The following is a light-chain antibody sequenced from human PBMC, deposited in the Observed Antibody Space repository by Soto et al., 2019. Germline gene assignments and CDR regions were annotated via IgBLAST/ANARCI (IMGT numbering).Light chain of an antibody. J-gene: IGKJ2*01. CDR1: QSVSNY. CDR3: LQRSSWPRP. Sequence: EIVLTQSPATLSLSPGERATLSCRASQSVSNYLAWYQQKPGQAPRLLIYDASNRATAIPDRFSGSGSGTDFTLTISSLEPEDFAVYYCLQRSSWPRPFGQGTRLEIK. V-gene: IGKV3-11*01. CDR2: DAS.